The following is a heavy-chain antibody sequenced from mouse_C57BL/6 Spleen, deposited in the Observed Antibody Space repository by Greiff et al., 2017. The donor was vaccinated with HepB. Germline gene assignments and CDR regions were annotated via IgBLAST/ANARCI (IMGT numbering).Heavy chain of an antibody. D-gene: IGHD3-2*02. CDR1: GFNIKDDY. J-gene: IGHJ4*01. Sequence: VQLQQSGAELVRPGASVKLSCTASGFNIKDDYMHWVKQRPEQGLEWIGWIDPENGDTEYASKFQGKATITADTSSNTAYLQLSSLTSEDTAVYYCTPRQLRLREDYAMDYWGQGTSVTVSS. CDR2: IDPENGDT. V-gene: IGHV14-4*01. CDR3: TPRQLRLREDYAMDY.